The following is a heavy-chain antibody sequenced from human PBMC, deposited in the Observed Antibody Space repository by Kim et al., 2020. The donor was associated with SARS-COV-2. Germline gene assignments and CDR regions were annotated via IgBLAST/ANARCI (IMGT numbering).Heavy chain of an antibody. CDR3: ARDLEWGGLYYYYYYGMDV. D-gene: IGHD3-3*01. Sequence: GGSPRLSCAASGFTFSSYEMNWVRQAPGKGLEWVSYISSSGSTIYYADSVKGRFTISRDNAKNSLYLQMNSLRAEDTAVYYCARDLEWGGLYYYYYYGMDVWGQGTTVTVSS. J-gene: IGHJ6*02. CDR2: ISSSGSTI. CDR1: GFTFSSYE. V-gene: IGHV3-48*03.